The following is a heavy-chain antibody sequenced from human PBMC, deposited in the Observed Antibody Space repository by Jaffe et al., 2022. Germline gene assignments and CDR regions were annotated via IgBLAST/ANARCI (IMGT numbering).Heavy chain of an antibody. D-gene: IGHD5-18*01. CDR1: GFTFSSYG. J-gene: IGHJ4*02. Sequence: QVQLVESGGGVVQPGGSLRLSCAASGFTFSSYGMHWVRQAPGKGLEWVAFIRYDGSNKYYADSVKGRFTISRDNSKNTLYLQMNSLRAEDTAVYYCAKGQPAGTAMVHYWGQGTLVTVSS. CDR2: IRYDGSNK. V-gene: IGHV3-30*02. CDR3: AKGQPAGTAMVHY.